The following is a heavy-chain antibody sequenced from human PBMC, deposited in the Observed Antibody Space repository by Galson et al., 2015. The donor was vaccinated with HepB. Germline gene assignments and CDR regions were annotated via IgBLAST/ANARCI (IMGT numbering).Heavy chain of an antibody. D-gene: IGHD3-16*01. Sequence: TLSLTCNVSGGSISGGGYYWSWIRQHPGKGLEWIGHIYFRGRTYDNPSLEGRATISIDTSKNQFSLKMNSVTAADTAVYYCARVWGMLPYYWYFDLWGRGTLITVSS. CDR2: IYFRGRT. CDR1: GGSISGGGYY. CDR3: ARVWGMLPYYWYFDL. V-gene: IGHV4-31*03. J-gene: IGHJ2*01.